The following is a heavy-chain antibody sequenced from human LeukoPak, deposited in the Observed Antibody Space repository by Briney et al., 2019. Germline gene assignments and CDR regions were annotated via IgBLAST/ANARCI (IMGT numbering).Heavy chain of an antibody. Sequence: SETLSLTCAVYGGSFSGYYWSWIRQPPGKGLEWIGEINHSGSTNYNPSLKSRVTISVDTSKNQFSPKLSSVTAADTAVYYCARGPLVVVVAATLQFDPWGQGTLVTVSS. J-gene: IGHJ5*02. V-gene: IGHV4-34*01. CDR1: GGSFSGYY. CDR2: INHSGST. D-gene: IGHD2-15*01. CDR3: ARGPLVVVVAATLQFDP.